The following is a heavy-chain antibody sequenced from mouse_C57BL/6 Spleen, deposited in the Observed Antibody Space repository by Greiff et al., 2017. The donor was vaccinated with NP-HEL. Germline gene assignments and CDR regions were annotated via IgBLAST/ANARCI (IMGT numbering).Heavy chain of an antibody. Sequence: EVQLQQPGPELVKPGASVKIPCKASGYTFTDYNMDWVKQSPGKSLEWIGDINPNNGGTIYNQKFKGKATLTVDKSSSTAYMELRSLTSEDTAVYYGARRGLPRYYAMDYWGQGTAVTVAS. CDR3: ARRGLPRYYAMDY. D-gene: IGHD2-2*01. J-gene: IGHJ4*01. CDR2: INPNNGGT. CDR1: GYTFTDYN. V-gene: IGHV1-18*01.